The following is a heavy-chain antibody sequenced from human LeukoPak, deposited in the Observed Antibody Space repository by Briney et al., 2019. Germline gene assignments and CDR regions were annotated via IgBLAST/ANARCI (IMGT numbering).Heavy chain of an antibody. CDR1: GFTFSTYD. V-gene: IGHV3-13*04. CDR2: MGKTAGDT. Sequence: GGSLRLSCAASGFTFSTYDTHWVRHAAGKGLEWVSGMGKTAGDTYYSGSVKGRFTISRENAKNSVYLEMNSLRAGDTAVYYCTRGAAGFDYWGQGTLVSVSS. CDR3: TRGAAGFDY. J-gene: IGHJ4*02. D-gene: IGHD6-13*01.